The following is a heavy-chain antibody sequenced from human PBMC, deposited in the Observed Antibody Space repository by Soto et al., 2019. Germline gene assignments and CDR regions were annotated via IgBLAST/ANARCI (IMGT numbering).Heavy chain of an antibody. D-gene: IGHD6-6*01. CDR3: AIPNPAPDSSSSGQPFDY. Sequence: GASVKVSCKASGYTFTGYYMHWVRQAPGQGLEWMGWINPNSGGTNYAQKFQGWVTMTRDTSISTAYMELSRLRSDDTAVYYCAIPNPAPDSSSSGQPFDYWGQGTLVTVSS. CDR2: INPNSGGT. CDR1: GYTFTGYY. V-gene: IGHV1-2*04. J-gene: IGHJ4*02.